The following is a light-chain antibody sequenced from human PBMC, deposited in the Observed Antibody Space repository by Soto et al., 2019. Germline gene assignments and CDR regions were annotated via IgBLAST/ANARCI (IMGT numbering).Light chain of an antibody. CDR3: SSYTSSNVL. CDR2: EVS. J-gene: IGLJ2*01. CDR1: SDR. V-gene: IGLV2-18*02. Sequence: QSALTQPPSVSGSPGQSVTNSCTGTSDRVSWYKQPPGTAPKVMIYEVSNRPSGVPDRFSGSKSGNTASLTISGLQAEDEADYYCSSYTSSNVLFGGGTKLTVL.